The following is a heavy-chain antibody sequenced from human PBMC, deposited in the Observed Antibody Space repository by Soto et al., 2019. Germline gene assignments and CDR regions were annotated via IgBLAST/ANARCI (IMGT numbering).Heavy chain of an antibody. V-gene: IGHV4-34*01. CDR2: INHSGST. D-gene: IGHD3-3*01. CDR3: ARSSRYYDFWGGYLN. Sequence: SETLSLTCAVYGGSFSGYYWSWIRQPPGKGLEWIGEINHSGSTNYNPSLKSRVTISVDTSKNQFSLKLSSVTAADTAVYYCARSSRYYDFWGGYLNGGQGTLVTVSP. CDR1: GGSFSGYY. J-gene: IGHJ4*02.